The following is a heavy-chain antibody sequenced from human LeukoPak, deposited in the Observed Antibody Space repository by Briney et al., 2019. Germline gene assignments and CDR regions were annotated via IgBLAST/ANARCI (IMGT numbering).Heavy chain of an antibody. CDR2: ISGGAGST. D-gene: IGHD1-1*01. V-gene: IGHV3-23*01. Sequence: GGSLRLSCAASGFTFSSYAMSWVRQAPGKGLEWVSAISGGAGSTYYAYSVKGRFTISRDNSKNTLYLQMNSLRAEDTAVYYCAKGDWNDEGGFFDYWGQGTPVTVSS. CDR1: GFTFSSYA. CDR3: AKGDWNDEGGFFDY. J-gene: IGHJ4*02.